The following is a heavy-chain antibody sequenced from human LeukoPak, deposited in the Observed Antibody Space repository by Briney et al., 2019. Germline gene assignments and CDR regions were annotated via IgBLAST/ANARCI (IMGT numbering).Heavy chain of an antibody. CDR3: ARRTWDPLRRGYGYGNFDS. J-gene: IGHJ4*02. CDR2: IYHSGST. Sequence: SETLSLTCAVSGYSISSGYYWGWIRQPPGKGLDWIGSIYHSGSTYYNPSLKSRVTISVDTSKNQFSLKLSSVTAADTAVYYCARRTWDPLRRGYGYGNFDSWGQGTLVTVSS. D-gene: IGHD5-18*01. CDR1: GYSISSGYY. V-gene: IGHV4-38-2*01.